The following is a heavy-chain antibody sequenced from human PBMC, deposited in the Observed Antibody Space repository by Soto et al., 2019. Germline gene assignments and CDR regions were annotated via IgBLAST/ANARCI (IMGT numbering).Heavy chain of an antibody. D-gene: IGHD2-2*01. CDR2: ISYDGSNK. CDR3: AKSGDIVVVPAAMGGGFCDY. V-gene: IGHV3-30*18. CDR1: GFTFSSYG. J-gene: IGHJ4*02. Sequence: GGSLRLSCAASGFTFSSYGMHWVRQAPGKGLEWVAVISYDGSNKYYADSVKGRFTISRENSKNTLYLKMNSLRAEDTAVYYCAKSGDIVVVPAAMGGGFCDYWGQGTLVTVSS.